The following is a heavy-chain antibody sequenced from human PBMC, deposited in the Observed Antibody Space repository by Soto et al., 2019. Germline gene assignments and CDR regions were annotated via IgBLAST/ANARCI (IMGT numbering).Heavy chain of an antibody. Sequence: SETLSLTCSVSGGSISVASIIYYWGWIRQPPGKGLERIASISYGGATFHDPALKSRVTISTDKSKNQFSLQLSSVTAGDTAVYFCARHELRLRNSGSFYNAHFDPWGQGALVTVSS. D-gene: IGHD1-26*01. CDR2: ISYGGAT. CDR3: ARHELRLRNSGSFYNAHFDP. V-gene: IGHV4-39*01. CDR1: GGSISVASIIYY. J-gene: IGHJ5*02.